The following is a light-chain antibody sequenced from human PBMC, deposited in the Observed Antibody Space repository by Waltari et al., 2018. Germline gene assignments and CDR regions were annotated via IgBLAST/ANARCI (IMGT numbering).Light chain of an antibody. Sequence: QSALTQPPSASRSPGQSVPLPCPAPCSDLGGYTFVPWYQQHPGKAPKLMIYEVSKRPSGVPDRFSGSKSGNTASLTVSGLQAEDEADYYCSSYAGSNNLGVFGGGTKLTVL. V-gene: IGLV2-8*01. CDR3: SSYAGSNNLGV. J-gene: IGLJ2*01. CDR2: EVS. CDR1: CSDLGGYTF.